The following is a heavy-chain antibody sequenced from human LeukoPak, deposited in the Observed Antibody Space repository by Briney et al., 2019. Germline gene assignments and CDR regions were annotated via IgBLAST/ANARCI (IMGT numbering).Heavy chain of an antibody. V-gene: IGHV3-13*04. Sequence: GGSLRLSCAASGFTFTTYDMHWVRQATGKGLEWVSGIGKAGDTYYSGSVKGRFTISRENAKNSLYLQMSSVRAGDTAVYYCVRGGPGGFDIWGEGTIVTVFS. CDR3: VRGGPGGFDI. CDR2: IGKAGDT. CDR1: GFTFTTYD. J-gene: IGHJ3*02. D-gene: IGHD1-1*01.